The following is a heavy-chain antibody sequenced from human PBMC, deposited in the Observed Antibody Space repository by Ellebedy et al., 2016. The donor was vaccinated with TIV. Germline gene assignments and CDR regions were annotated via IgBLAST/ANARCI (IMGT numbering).Heavy chain of an antibody. CDR2: IKQDGSEK. CDR3: ARDQWLGSAYYFDS. J-gene: IGHJ4*02. CDR1: GFTFSNYW. D-gene: IGHD6-19*01. Sequence: GESLKISCGTSGFTFSNYWMTWVRQAPGTGLEWVANIKQDGSEKYYVDSVMGRFSISRDNTKNSLYLQMNSLTDEDTAVYYCARDQWLGSAYYFDSWGQGTLVTVSS. V-gene: IGHV3-7*01.